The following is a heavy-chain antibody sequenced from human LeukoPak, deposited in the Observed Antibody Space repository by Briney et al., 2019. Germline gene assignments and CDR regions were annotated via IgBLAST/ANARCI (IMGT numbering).Heavy chain of an antibody. J-gene: IGHJ4*02. V-gene: IGHV3-21*01. Sequence: GGSLRLSCAASGFTFSSYSMNWVRQAPGKGLEWVSSISSSSSYIYYADSVKGRFTISRDNAKNSLYLQMNSLRAEDTAVYYCARVEGYYIGDYFDYWGQGTLVTVSP. CDR3: ARVEGYYIGDYFDY. CDR2: ISSSSSYI. CDR1: GFTFSSYS. D-gene: IGHD3-10*02.